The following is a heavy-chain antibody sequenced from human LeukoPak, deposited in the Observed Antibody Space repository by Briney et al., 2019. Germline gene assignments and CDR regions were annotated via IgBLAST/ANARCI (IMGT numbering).Heavy chain of an antibody. D-gene: IGHD2-21*02. J-gene: IGHJ4*02. V-gene: IGHV3-43*02. CDR3: EKAESSVVVTAHFDY. Sequence: GGTLRLSCAASGFTFDDYAIHWVRQAPGKGLEGVSLSSGYGGSTYYADSLKGRFKISRDNSKNSLYLQMNSLRTEDTALYYCEKAESSVVVTAHFDYWGQGTLVTVSS. CDR2: SSGYGGST. CDR1: GFTFDDYA.